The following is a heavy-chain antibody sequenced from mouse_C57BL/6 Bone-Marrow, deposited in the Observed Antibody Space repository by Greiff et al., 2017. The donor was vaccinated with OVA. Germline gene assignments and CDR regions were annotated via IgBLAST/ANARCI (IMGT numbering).Heavy chain of an antibody. J-gene: IGHJ2*01. V-gene: IGHV8-2*01. Sequence: QVTLKVSGPGILQPSPTLSLACTFSGISLSTSGMGLSWLRKPSGKALEWLASIWNNDNYYNPSLKSRLTISKETSNYQVFLKLTSVDTADSATYYGAWREDSYYYGSSYKGYFDYWGQGTTLTVSS. D-gene: IGHD1-1*01. CDR2: WNNDNY. CDR1: ISLSTSGMGL. CDR3: WREDSYYYGSSYKGYFDY.